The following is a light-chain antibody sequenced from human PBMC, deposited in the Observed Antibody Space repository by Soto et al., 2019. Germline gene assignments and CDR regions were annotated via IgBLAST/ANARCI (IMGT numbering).Light chain of an antibody. Sequence: EIVLTQSPGTLSLSPGERATLSCRASESVSSSYLAWYQQKPGQAPRLLIYGASSRATGIPDRFSGSGSGTDFTLTISRLEPEDSAVYYCQQYKTFGHGTKLEIK. CDR2: GAS. CDR3: QQYKT. V-gene: IGKV3-20*01. J-gene: IGKJ2*01. CDR1: ESVSSSY.